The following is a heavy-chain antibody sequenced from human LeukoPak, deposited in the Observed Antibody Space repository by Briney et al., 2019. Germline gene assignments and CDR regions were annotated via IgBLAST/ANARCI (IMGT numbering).Heavy chain of an antibody. V-gene: IGHV3-23*01. CDR1: GFTFSSYA. Sequence: PGGSLRLSCAASGFTFSSYAVSWVRQAPGKGLEWVSAITNGGGTTYYADSVKGRFTISRDNSKNTLYLQMISLRAEDTAVYYCARDPPHVSWLFDYWGQGTLVTVSS. CDR3: ARDPPHVSWLFDY. CDR2: ITNGGGTT. J-gene: IGHJ4*02. D-gene: IGHD3-16*01.